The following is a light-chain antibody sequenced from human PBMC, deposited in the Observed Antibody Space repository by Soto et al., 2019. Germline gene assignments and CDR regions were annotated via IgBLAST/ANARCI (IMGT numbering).Light chain of an antibody. Sequence: QPVLTQSPSASASLGASVKLTCTLSSGHSNYAIAWHQQQPEKGPRYLMKLNSDGSHSKGDGIPDRFSGSSSGAERYLTISSLQSEAEADYCCHTWGTGIVVFGGGTKLTVL. J-gene: IGLJ2*01. CDR2: LNSDGSH. CDR3: HTWGTGIVV. V-gene: IGLV4-69*01. CDR1: SGHSNYA.